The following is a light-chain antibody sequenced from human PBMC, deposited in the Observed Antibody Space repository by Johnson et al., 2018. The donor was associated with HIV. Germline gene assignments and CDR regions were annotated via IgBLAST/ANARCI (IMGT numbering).Light chain of an antibody. CDR3: ETWDNSLTTGAV. Sequence: QSVLTQPPSVSAAPGQKVSISCSGSSSNIGNNYVSWYQHVPGTAPKLLIYDNNKRPSGIPDRFSGSKSGTSATLGITGLQTEAEADYYCETWDNSLTTGAVFGTGTKVTVL. CDR1: SSNIGNNY. CDR2: DNN. V-gene: IGLV1-51*01. J-gene: IGLJ1*01.